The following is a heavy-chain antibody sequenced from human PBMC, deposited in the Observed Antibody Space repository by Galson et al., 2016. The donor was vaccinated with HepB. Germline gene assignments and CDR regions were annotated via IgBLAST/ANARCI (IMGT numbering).Heavy chain of an antibody. CDR1: GIIFNNDG. CDR3: GRIPWGSPRHRL. J-gene: IGHJ3*01. V-gene: IGHV3-23*01. Sequence: SLRLSCAASGIIFNNDGVSWVRQAPGKGLEWVAAIRDSDGSTHFGDSAKGRFTISRDKNTVYLHMHSLTGEDAAVYYCGRIPWGSPRHRLWGQGTMVTVSP. D-gene: IGHD3-16*01. CDR2: IRDSDGST.